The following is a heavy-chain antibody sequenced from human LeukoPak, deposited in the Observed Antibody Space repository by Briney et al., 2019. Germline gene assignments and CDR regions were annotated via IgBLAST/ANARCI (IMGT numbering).Heavy chain of an antibody. CDR1: GFTFSDYY. J-gene: IGHJ4*02. CDR3: TKGRGSSSVFES. V-gene: IGHV3-23*01. D-gene: IGHD6-6*01. Sequence: PGGSLGLSCAASGFTFSDYYMSWIRQAPGKGLEWASRISDSGDITYYADSVKGRFTISRDNSKNTLYLQMNTLRVEDTALYYCTKGRGSSSVFESWGQGTLVTVSS. CDR2: ISDSGDIT.